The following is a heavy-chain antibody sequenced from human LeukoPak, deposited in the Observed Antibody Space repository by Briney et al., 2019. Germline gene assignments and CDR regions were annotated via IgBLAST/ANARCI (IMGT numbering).Heavy chain of an antibody. J-gene: IGHJ4*02. Sequence: GGSLRLSCAASGITFSSFEMTWVRQAPGKGLEWLSNIDTSGATVYYADSVKGRFTISRDNSKNSLYLQMNSLRTEDTALYYCAKGKNTGSYLSHVDYWGQGTLVTVSS. CDR3: AKGKNTGSYLSHVDY. CDR1: GITFSSFE. D-gene: IGHD3-10*01. V-gene: IGHV3-48*03. CDR2: IDTSGATV.